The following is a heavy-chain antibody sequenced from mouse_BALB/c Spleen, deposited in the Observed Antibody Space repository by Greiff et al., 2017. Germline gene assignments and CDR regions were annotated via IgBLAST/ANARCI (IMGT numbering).Heavy chain of an antibody. CDR3: ARSGGYDEGDYYAMDY. CDR1: GYAFSSYW. CDR2: IYPGDGDT. Sequence: QVQLQQSGAELVRPGSSVKISCKASGYAFSSYWMNWVKQRPGQGLEWIGQIYPGDGDTNYNGKFKGKATLNADKSSSTAYMQLSSLTSEDSAVYFCARSGGYDEGDYYAMDYWGQGTSVTVSS. V-gene: IGHV1-80*01. D-gene: IGHD2-2*01. J-gene: IGHJ4*01.